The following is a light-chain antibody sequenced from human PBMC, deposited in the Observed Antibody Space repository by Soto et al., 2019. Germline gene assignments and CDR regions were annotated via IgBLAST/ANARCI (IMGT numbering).Light chain of an antibody. V-gene: IGLV2-14*01. CDR2: DDT. Sequence: QSVLTQPASVSGSPGQSITISCIGTSSDVGGYNYVSWYQQLPGKAPKLMIYDDTNRPSGVSNRFSGSKSGNTASLTISGHQADDEADYCRTSYTSSIAYVFGTGTQLTVL. J-gene: IGLJ1*01. CDR3: TSYTSSIAYV. CDR1: SSDVGGYNY.